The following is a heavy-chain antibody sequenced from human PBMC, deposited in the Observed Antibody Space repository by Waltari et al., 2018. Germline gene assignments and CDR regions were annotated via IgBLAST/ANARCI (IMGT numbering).Heavy chain of an antibody. D-gene: IGHD2-2*01. Sequence: EVQLVESGGGLVQPGGSLRLSCAASGFTFSSYWMSWVRQAPGKGLEWVANIKQDGSEKYYVDSVKGRFTISRDNAKNSLYLQMNSLRAEDTAVYYCARDLKVVPAAPNPLNCGFDYWGQGTLVTVSS. CDR1: GFTFSSYW. CDR3: ARDLKVVPAAPNPLNCGFDY. V-gene: IGHV3-7*01. J-gene: IGHJ4*02. CDR2: IKQDGSEK.